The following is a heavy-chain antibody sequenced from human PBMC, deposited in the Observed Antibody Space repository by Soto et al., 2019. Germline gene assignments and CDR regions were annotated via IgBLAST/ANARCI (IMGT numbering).Heavy chain of an antibody. Sequence: SETLSLNCAVYGGSFRGYYWSWIRQPPGKGLEWIGEIYPTGSTLYFSSLKSRVSIAVDTSKNQFSVKLSSVTAADTAVYYCARGGSYYGSGSYVVGYYYYYGMDVWGQGTTVTV. V-gene: IGHV4-34*01. CDR3: ARGGSYYGSGSYVVGYYYYYGMDV. D-gene: IGHD3-10*01. J-gene: IGHJ6*02. CDR2: IYPTGST. CDR1: GGSFRGYY.